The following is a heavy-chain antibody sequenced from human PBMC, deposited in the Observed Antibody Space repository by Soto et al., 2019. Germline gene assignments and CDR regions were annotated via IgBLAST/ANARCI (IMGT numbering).Heavy chain of an antibody. CDR3: ASNRYYGSGTYYNFYSGMDV. D-gene: IGHD3-10*01. V-gene: IGHV4-30-4*01. CDR1: GGSINSGGYY. J-gene: IGHJ6*02. CDR2: IFHSGST. Sequence: PSETLSLTCPVSGGSINSGGYYWTWVRQPPGKRLEWLGTIFHSGSTSYTPSLHSRVTISLDTTKNHFSLKLSSVTPADTAVYYCASNRYYGSGTYYNFYSGMDVWGQGTTVTVSS.